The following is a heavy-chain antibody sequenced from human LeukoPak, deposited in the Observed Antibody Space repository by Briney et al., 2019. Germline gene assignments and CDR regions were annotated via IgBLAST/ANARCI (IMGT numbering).Heavy chain of an antibody. CDR3: AKAISGSNAVADY. CDR2: IWYDGSNK. CDR1: GFTFSSYG. D-gene: IGHD1-26*01. V-gene: IGHV3-33*03. J-gene: IGHJ4*02. Sequence: QTGGSLRLSCAASGFTFSSYGMHWVRQAPGKGLEWVAVIWYDGSNKYYADSVKGRFTISRDKSKNTLYLQMNSLRDEDTAVYYCAKAISGSNAVADYWGQGTLVTVSS.